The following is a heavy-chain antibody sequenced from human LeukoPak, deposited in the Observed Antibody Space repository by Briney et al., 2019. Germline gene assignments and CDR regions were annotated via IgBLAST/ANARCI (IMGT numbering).Heavy chain of an antibody. J-gene: IGHJ4*02. D-gene: IGHD2-15*01. Sequence: SETLSLTCAVSGASISTYYWSWFRQPPGKGLEWIGYIYYSGSTNHNPSLENRVTISVDTSKKQFSLKLSSVTAADTAVYYCARHKETCSGDYCYLDYFDYWGQGTLVTVSS. CDR2: IYYSGST. CDR3: ARHKETCSGDYCYLDYFDY. CDR1: GASISTYY. V-gene: IGHV4-59*08.